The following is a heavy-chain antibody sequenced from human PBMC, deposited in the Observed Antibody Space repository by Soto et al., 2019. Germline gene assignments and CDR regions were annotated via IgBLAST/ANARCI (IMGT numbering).Heavy chain of an antibody. D-gene: IGHD1-26*01. Sequence: EVQLVESGGSLVQPGGSLRLSCAASGFTFSSYSMNWVRQAPGKGLEWISYISSSSSTIYYADSVKGRITISRDNAKNSLYRQMNSLRDEDTALYYCARDRIVGAFAYWGQGTLVTVSS. CDR1: GFTFSSYS. CDR3: ARDRIVGAFAY. CDR2: ISSSSSTI. J-gene: IGHJ4*02. V-gene: IGHV3-48*02.